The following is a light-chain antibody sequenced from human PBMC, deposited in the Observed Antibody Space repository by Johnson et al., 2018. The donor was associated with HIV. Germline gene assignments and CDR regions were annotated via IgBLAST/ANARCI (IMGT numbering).Light chain of an antibody. CDR3: GTWDSSLSAYNYV. Sequence: QSVLTQPPSVSAAPGQKVTISCSGSSSNIGNNYVSWYRQLPGTAPKLLIYENNKRPSGIPDRFSGSKSGTSATLGITGLQTGDEADYYCGTWDSSLSAYNYVFGTGTKVTVL. CDR1: SSNIGNNY. V-gene: IGLV1-51*02. J-gene: IGLJ1*01. CDR2: ENN.